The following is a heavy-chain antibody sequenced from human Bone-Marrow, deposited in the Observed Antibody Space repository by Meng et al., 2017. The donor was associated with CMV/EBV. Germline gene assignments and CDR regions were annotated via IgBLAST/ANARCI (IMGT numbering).Heavy chain of an antibody. CDR2: IKQDGSEK. J-gene: IGHJ4*02. CDR3: ARRTGGSYHFDY. CDR1: GFTFSSYG. V-gene: IGHV3-7*01. Sequence: GESLKISCAASGFTFSSYGMNWVRQAPGKGLEWVANIKQDGSEKYYVDSVKGRFTISRDNAKNSLYLQMNSLRAEDTAVYYCARRTGGSYHFDYWGQGTLVTVSS. D-gene: IGHD1-26*01.